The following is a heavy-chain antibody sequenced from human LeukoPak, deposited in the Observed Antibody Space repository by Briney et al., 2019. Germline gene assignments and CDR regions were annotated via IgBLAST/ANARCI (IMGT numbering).Heavy chain of an antibody. CDR1: GFTFSSYG. Sequence: PGGSLRLSCAASGFTFSSYGMHWVRRAPGKGLEWVAVIWYDGSNKYYADSVKGRFTISRDNSKNTLYLQMNSLRAEDTAVYYCARDQAPRGMDVWGQGTTVTVSS. V-gene: IGHV3-33*01. CDR2: IWYDGSNK. CDR3: ARDQAPRGMDV. J-gene: IGHJ6*02.